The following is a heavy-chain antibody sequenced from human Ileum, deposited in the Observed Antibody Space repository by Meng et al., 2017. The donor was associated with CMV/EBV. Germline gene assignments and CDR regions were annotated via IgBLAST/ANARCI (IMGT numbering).Heavy chain of an antibody. CDR1: GFIFSKFA. CDR2: ITDSGTGT. D-gene: IGHD1-1*01. Sequence: VPLLQSGGGLVQPGGSLRLFCAGSGFIFSKFAMKWVRQAPGKGLEWVSSITDSGTGTYYADSVRGRFTISRDNSKATLYLQMNSLRVDDTAIYYCASWNFAPWGQGTLVTVSS. J-gene: IGHJ5*02. CDR3: ASWNFAP. V-gene: IGHV3-23*01.